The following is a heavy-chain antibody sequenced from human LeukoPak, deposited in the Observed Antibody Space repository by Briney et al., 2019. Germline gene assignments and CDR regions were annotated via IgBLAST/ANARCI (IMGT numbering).Heavy chain of an antibody. D-gene: IGHD4-23*01. CDR3: ARDNGGGMDV. V-gene: IGHV3-7*01. J-gene: IGHJ6*02. CDR2: IKQDGSEK. Sequence: GGSLRLSCAASGITFSSYWMSWVRQAPGKGLEWVANIKQDGSEKYYVDSVKGRFTISRENAKNSLYLQMNSLRAGDTAVYYCARDNGGGMDVWGQGTTVTVSS. CDR1: GITFSSYW.